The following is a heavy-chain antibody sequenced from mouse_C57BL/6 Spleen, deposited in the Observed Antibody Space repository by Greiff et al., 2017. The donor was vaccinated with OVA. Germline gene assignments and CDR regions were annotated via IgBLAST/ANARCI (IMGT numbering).Heavy chain of an antibody. D-gene: IGHD1-1*02. V-gene: IGHV5-17*01. J-gene: IGHJ4*01. CDR1: GFTFSDYG. CDR3: ARNVYGQMDY. Sequence: EVKLMESGGGLVKPGGSLKLSCAASGFTFSDYGMHWVRQAPEKGLEWVAYISSGSSTIYYADTVKGRFTISRDNAKNTLFLQMTSLRSEDTAMYYCARNVYGQMDYWGQGTSVTVSS. CDR2: ISSGSSTI.